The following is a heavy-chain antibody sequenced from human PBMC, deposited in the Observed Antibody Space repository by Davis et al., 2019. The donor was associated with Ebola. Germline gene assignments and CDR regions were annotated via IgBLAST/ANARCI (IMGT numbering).Heavy chain of an antibody. J-gene: IGHJ4*02. D-gene: IGHD1-1*01. V-gene: IGHV3-48*02. CDR1: GFTFSNYK. CDR3: AREGSSEWYHWKDY. CDR2: IGPSSVNI. Sequence: PGGSLRLSCAASGFTFSNYKMNWVRQAPGKGLEWVSYIGPSSVNIFYADSVKGRFTISRDDAKNSLFLQMNSLRDEDTAVYYCAREGSSEWYHWKDYWSQGTLVTVSS.